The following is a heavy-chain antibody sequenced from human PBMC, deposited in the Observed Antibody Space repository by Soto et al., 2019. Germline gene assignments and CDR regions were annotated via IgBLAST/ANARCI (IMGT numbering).Heavy chain of an antibody. J-gene: IGHJ4*02. V-gene: IGHV1-18*01. Sequence: QGQIVPAGPEVEIPGASVKVSCKTSGYNFNPYGLAWTRQGPGQRPEWMGWVGTANDNTNYAEKFQGRVTMTTDTSTATTYMELRSLRSDDTAVYYCARELNTDSSAYYSFAYWGQGTLVTVSS. CDR1: GYNFNPYG. CDR2: VGTANDNT. CDR3: ARELNTDSSAYYSFAY. D-gene: IGHD3-22*01.